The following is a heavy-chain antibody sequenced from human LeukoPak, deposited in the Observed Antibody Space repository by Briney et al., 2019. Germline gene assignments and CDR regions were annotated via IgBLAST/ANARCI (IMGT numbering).Heavy chain of an antibody. CDR1: GFNVSSNY. J-gene: IGHJ4*02. D-gene: IGHD6-19*01. V-gene: IGHV3-53*04. CDR2: LYGAGST. Sequence: TAGSLRLSCAASGFNVSSNYMSWVRQAPGKGLDWVSVLYGAGSTYYADSVKGRFTISRHDSQNTLFLQMNSLRAEDTAVYYCARGGTPGFSTGRIDYWGRGTLATVSS. CDR3: ARGGTPGFSTGRIDY.